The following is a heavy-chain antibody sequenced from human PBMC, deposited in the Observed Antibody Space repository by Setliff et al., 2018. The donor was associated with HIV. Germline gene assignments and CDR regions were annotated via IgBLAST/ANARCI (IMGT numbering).Heavy chain of an antibody. V-gene: IGHV3-23*01. D-gene: IGHD3-9*01. Sequence: PGGSLRLSCAASGFTFSSYAMSWVRQAPGKGLEWVSAISGSGSSTYYADSVKGRFTISRDNSKNTLYLQMNSLRAEDTAVYYCARGGRLQYFDWPSYAMDVWGQGTTVTVSS. CDR2: ISGSGSST. CDR1: GFTFSSYA. J-gene: IGHJ6*02. CDR3: ARGGRLQYFDWPSYAMDV.